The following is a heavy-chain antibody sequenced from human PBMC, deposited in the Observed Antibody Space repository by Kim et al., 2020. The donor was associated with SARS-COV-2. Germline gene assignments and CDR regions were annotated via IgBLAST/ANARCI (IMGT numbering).Heavy chain of an antibody. Sequence: GGSLRLSCTASGFTFGDYAMSWFRQAPGMGLEWVGFIRSKAYGGTTEYAASMKGRFTISRDDSKSIAYLQMNSLKTEDTAVYYCTRDRVRWLLPYDAFDIWGQGTMVTVSS. CDR2: IRSKAYGGTT. CDR3: TRDRVRWLLPYDAFDI. V-gene: IGHV3-49*03. J-gene: IGHJ3*02. CDR1: GFTFGDYA. D-gene: IGHD3-22*01.